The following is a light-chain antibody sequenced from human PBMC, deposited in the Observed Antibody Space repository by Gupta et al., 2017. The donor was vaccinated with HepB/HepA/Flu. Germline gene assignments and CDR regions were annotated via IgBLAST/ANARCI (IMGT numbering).Light chain of an antibody. V-gene: IGLV1-44*01. CDR1: SSNIGRNT. J-gene: IGLJ3*02. Sequence: QSVLTPPPSASGTPGQRVTISCAGSSSNIGRNTVNWFQQLPGTAPKLLVYSNNQRPAGVPDRFSGSKSATSASLAISGLQAEDEADYYCATWDDSLNGWVFGGGTKLTVL. CDR2: SNN. CDR3: ATWDDSLNGWV.